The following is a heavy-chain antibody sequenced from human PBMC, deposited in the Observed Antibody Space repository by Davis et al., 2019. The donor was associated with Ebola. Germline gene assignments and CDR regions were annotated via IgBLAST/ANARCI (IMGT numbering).Heavy chain of an antibody. Sequence: SETLSLTCTVSGGAIGSYYWNWIRQPPGKGLEWIGYIFNSGSTTYNPSLKSRVTISVDTSKKQLSLKLTSVTAADTAVYYCARDRGRMYSTSTDYYYHYGVDVWGKGTTVTV. CDR1: GGAIGSYY. D-gene: IGHD6-6*01. J-gene: IGHJ6*04. V-gene: IGHV4-59*13. CDR3: ARDRGRMYSTSTDYYYHYGVDV. CDR2: IFNSGST.